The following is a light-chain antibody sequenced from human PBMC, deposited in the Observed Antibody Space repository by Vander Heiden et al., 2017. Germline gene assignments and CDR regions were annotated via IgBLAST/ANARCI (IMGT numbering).Light chain of an antibody. CDR3: NSYTTSRTYV. V-gene: IGLV2-14*03. CDR1: SSDIGFYNY. J-gene: IGLJ1*01. CDR2: DVT. Sequence: QSALAQPASVSGSPGQSIIISCTGTSSDIGFYNYVSWYQHHPGKGPKLIIYDVTHRPSGVSNRFSGSKSGNTASLTISGLQAKDEAGYYCNSYTTSRTYVFGSGTKVTVL.